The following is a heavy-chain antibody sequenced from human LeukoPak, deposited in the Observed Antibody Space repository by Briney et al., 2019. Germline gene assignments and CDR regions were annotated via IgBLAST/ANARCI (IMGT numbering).Heavy chain of an antibody. V-gene: IGHV4-59*12. J-gene: IGHJ4*02. D-gene: IGHD7-27*01. Sequence: SETLSLTCTVFGDSISSYYWTWIRQPPGKGLEWIGYIYYSGSTNYNPSLKSRVTISVDTSKNQFSLKLSSVTAGGTAVYYCGRGGPFNGGLYDYGGRGPLVPVSS. CDR1: GDSISSYY. CDR2: IYYSGST. CDR3: GRGGPFNGGLYDY.